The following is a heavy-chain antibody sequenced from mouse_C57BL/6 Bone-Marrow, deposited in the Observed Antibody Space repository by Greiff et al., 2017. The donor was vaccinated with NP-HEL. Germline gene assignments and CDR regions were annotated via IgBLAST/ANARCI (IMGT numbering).Heavy chain of an antibody. CDR2: IYPGGGYT. D-gene: IGHD1-1*01. V-gene: IGHV1-63*01. J-gene: IGHJ4*01. CDR1: GYTFTNYW. CDR3: AVYYGSSSYYYAMDY. Sequence: VQLQQSGAELVRPGTSVKMSCKASGYTFTNYWIGWAKQRPGHGLEWIGDIYPGGGYTNYNEKFKGKATLTADKSSSTAYMQFSSLTSEDSAIYYCAVYYGSSSYYYAMDYWGQGTSVTVSS.